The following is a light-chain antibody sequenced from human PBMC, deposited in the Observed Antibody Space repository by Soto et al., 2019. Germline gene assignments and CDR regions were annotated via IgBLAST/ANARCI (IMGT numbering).Light chain of an antibody. CDR3: QSYDSSLSRYV. J-gene: IGLJ1*01. CDR2: GNS. Sequence: QSVLTQPPSGSGAPGQRVTISCTGSSSNIGAGYDVHWYQQLPGTAPKLLIYGNSNRPSGVPDRFSGSKSGTSASLAITGLQAEDEADYYCQSYDSSLSRYVFGTGTKVTV. V-gene: IGLV1-40*01. CDR1: SSNIGAGYD.